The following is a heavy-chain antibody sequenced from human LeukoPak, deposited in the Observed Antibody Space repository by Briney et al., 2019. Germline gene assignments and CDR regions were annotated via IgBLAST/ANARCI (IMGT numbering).Heavy chain of an antibody. J-gene: IGHJ4*02. CDR2: IYNSGST. CDR3: ARERRDGYNSGYFDY. CDR1: GYSISSGYY. V-gene: IGHV4-61*01. D-gene: IGHD5-24*01. Sequence: PSETLSLTRTVSGYSISSGYYWSWIRQPPGKGLEWIGYIYNSGSTNYNPSLKSRVTISVDTSKNQFSLKLSSVTAADTAVYYCARERRDGYNSGYFDYWGQGTLVTVSS.